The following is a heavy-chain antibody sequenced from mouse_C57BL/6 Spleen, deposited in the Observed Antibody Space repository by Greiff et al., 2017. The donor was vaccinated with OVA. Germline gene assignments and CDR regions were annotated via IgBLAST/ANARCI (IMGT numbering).Heavy chain of an antibody. V-gene: IGHV1-22*01. J-gene: IGHJ4*01. Sequence: EVQLQQSGPELVKPGASVKMSCKASGYTFTDYNMHWVKQSHGKSLKWIGYLNPNNGGTSYNQKFKGKATLTVNKSSSTAYMELRSLTSEDSAVYYCARGYDYDERNYAMDYWGQGTSVTVSS. CDR2: LNPNNGGT. CDR3: ARGYDYDERNYAMDY. CDR1: GYTFTDYN. D-gene: IGHD2-4*01.